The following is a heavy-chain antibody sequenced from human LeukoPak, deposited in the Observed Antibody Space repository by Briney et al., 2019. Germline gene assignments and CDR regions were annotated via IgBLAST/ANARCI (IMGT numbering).Heavy chain of an antibody. Sequence: GGSLRLSCAVSGFDFSTYWMTWVRQAPGKGLEWVANIKRDGSVTNYVDSVKGRFTISRDNAKNSLFLQMNSLRAEDTAVYYCARDRDGYYFDYWGQGSLVTVSS. CDR1: GFDFSTYW. CDR2: IKRDGSVT. CDR3: ARDRDGYYFDY. V-gene: IGHV3-7*01. J-gene: IGHJ4*02. D-gene: IGHD5-24*01.